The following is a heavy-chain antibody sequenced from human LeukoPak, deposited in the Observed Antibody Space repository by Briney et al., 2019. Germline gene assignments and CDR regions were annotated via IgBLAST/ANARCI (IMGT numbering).Heavy chain of an antibody. Sequence: PGGSLRLSCAASGFTFSSYAMHWVRQAPGKGLEWVAVISYDGSNKYYADSVKGRFTISRDNSKNTLYLQMHSLRAEDTAVYYCAKVGGNYQIFDYWGQGTLVTVSS. CDR1: GFTFSSYA. D-gene: IGHD4-23*01. J-gene: IGHJ4*02. CDR2: ISYDGSNK. V-gene: IGHV3-30-3*01. CDR3: AKVGGNYQIFDY.